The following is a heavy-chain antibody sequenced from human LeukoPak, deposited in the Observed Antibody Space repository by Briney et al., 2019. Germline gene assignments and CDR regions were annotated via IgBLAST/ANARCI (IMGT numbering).Heavy chain of an antibody. CDR3: ARRGTSGWNFDY. J-gene: IGHJ4*02. Sequence: SETLSLTCTVSGGSISSFHWSWIRQPPGKGLEWIGYIYYSGSTNYNPSLKSRVTMSADTSKNQFSLNLSSVTAADTAVYYCARRGTSGWNFDYWGQGTLVTVPS. D-gene: IGHD6-19*01. V-gene: IGHV4-59*08. CDR1: GGSISSFH. CDR2: IYYSGST.